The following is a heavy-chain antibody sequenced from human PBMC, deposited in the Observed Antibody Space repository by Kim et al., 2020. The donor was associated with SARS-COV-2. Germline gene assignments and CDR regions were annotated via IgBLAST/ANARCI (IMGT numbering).Heavy chain of an antibody. D-gene: IGHD6-6*01. J-gene: IGHJ4*02. CDR1: GGIFSSYA. V-gene: IGHV1-69*13. CDR3: ARAPNRDIAARLG. Sequence: SVKVSCKASGGIFSSYAISWVRQAPGQGLEWMGGIIPIFGTANYAQKFQGRVTITADESTSTAYMELSSLRSEDTAVYYCARAPNRDIAARLGWGQGTLVTVSS. CDR2: IIPIFGTA.